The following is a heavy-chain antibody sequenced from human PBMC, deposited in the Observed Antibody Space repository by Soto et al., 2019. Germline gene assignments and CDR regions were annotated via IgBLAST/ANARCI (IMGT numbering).Heavy chain of an antibody. J-gene: IGHJ5*02. CDR1: GGSISSGGYS. CDR3: ARDQGGGDSARYNWFDP. CDR2: MYDSGNT. D-gene: IGHD2-21*02. Sequence: SETLSLTCAVSGGSISSGGYSWSWIRQPPRKGLEWIGYMYDSGNTNYNPSLKSRVTISVDTSKNQFSLKLRSVTAADTAVYYCARDQGGGDSARYNWFDPWGQGTLVTVSS. V-gene: IGHV4-61*08.